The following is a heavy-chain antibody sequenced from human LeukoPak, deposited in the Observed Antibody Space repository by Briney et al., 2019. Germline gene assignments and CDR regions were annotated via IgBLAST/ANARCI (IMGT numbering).Heavy chain of an antibody. CDR3: AREPLITGKFDY. D-gene: IGHD3-10*01. Sequence: GGSLRLSCAASGFTVSNNYMSWLPQAPGKGLEWVSVIYSGGGTYYADSVKGRFTISRDNSKNTLYLQMNSLRAEDTAVYYCAREPLITGKFDYWGQGTLVTVSA. CDR1: GFTVSNNY. CDR2: IYSGGGT. J-gene: IGHJ4*02. V-gene: IGHV3-53*01.